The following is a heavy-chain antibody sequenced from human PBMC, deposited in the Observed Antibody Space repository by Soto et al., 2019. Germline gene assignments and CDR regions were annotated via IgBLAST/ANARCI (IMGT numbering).Heavy chain of an antibody. CDR1: GGTFSSYA. J-gene: IGHJ5*01. D-gene: IGHD3-10*01. CDR3: ARHLTPRRNGGRAEWFDS. CDR2: IIPIFGTA. Sequence: GASVKVSCKASGGTFSSYAISWVRQAPGQGLEWMGGIIPIFGTANYAQKFQGRVTITADESTSTAYMELSSLRSEDTAVYYCARHLTPRRNGGRAEWFDSRAQRTPVPVSS. V-gene: IGHV1-69*13.